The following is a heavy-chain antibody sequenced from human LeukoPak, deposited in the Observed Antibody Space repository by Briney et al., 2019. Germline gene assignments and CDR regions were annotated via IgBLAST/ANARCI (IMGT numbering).Heavy chain of an antibody. CDR2: IYTSGST. Sequence: SETLSLTCTLSGCSISSGSYYWSWIRQPAGKGLEWIGRIYTSGSTHYNPSLKSRVPISVDTSNNQFSLKLSSVTAADTAVYYCAREGYYDFWSGYLSWFDPWGQGTLVTVSS. D-gene: IGHD3-3*01. CDR3: AREGYYDFWSGYLSWFDP. J-gene: IGHJ5*02. V-gene: IGHV4-61*02. CDR1: GCSISSGSYY.